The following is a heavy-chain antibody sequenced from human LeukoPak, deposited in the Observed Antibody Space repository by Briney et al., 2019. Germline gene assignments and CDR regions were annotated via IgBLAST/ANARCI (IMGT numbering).Heavy chain of an antibody. Sequence: SETLSLTCTVSGGSISSYYWSWIRQPPEKGLEWIGYIYYSGSTNYNPSLKSRVTISVDTSKNQFSLKLSSVTAADTAVYYCAREGGPYRPLDYSGQGTLVTVSS. V-gene: IGHV4-59*12. J-gene: IGHJ4*02. CDR2: IYYSGST. CDR1: GGSISSYY. CDR3: AREGGPYRPLDY.